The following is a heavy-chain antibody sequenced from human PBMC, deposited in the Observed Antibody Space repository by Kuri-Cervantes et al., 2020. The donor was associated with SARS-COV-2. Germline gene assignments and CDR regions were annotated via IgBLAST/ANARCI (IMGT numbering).Heavy chain of an antibody. CDR1: GFTFYNFG. CDR3: ARPRKPVYYYHGMDV. D-gene: IGHD1-14*01. Sequence: GESLKISCAASGFTFYNFGMTWVRQAPGKGLEWVAVISDDEVSKHYADSVNGRFTISRDKSKNTLYLQMTSLRPGDTAIYYCARPRKPVYYYHGMDVWGQGTMVTVSS. CDR2: ISDDEVSK. J-gene: IGHJ6*02. V-gene: IGHV3-30*03.